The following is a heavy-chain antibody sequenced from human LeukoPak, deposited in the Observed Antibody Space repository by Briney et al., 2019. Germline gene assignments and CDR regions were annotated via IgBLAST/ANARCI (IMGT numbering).Heavy chain of an antibody. CDR1: GYTLTELS. D-gene: IGHD5-24*01. CDR3: ARSDPRMATRRAASDY. V-gene: IGHV1-24*01. CDR2: FDPEDGER. Sequence: ASVKVSCKVSGYTLTELSMHWVRQAPGKGLEWMGGFDPEDGERIYAQNFQGRVTMTEDTSTDTAYMELSSLRSEDTAVYYCARSDPRMATRRAASDYWGQGTLVTVSS. J-gene: IGHJ4*02.